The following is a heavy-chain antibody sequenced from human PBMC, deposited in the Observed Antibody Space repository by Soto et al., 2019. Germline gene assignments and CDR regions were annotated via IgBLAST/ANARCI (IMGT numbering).Heavy chain of an antibody. V-gene: IGHV3-7*01. CDR3: ARDMGVFWSGYPEGGFDY. CDR1: GFTFTNYW. Sequence: EAQLVESGGGLVQPGGSLRLSCAASGFTFTNYWMSWVRQAPGKGLEWVANIKQDGSEKYYADSAKGRFIISRDNANTSLYLIMNSLRAEDTAVYYCARDMGVFWSGYPEGGFDYWGQGTPVTVSS. J-gene: IGHJ4*02. D-gene: IGHD3-3*01. CDR2: IKQDGSEK.